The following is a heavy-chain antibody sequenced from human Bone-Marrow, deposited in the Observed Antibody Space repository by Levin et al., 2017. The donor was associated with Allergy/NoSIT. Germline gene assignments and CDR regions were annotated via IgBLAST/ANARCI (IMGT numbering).Heavy chain of an antibody. CDR2: IHPKSGGT. Sequence: GESLKISCKASGYTFTDYDLYWARQAPGQGFEWMAWIHPKSGGTNYAQKFQGRVTMTRDTSTSTAYMEVSRLISDDAAVYFCARNGGGLDVWGQGTTVTVSS. V-gene: IGHV1-2*02. CDR1: GYTFTDYD. D-gene: IGHD3-10*01. CDR3: ARNGGGLDV. J-gene: IGHJ6*02.